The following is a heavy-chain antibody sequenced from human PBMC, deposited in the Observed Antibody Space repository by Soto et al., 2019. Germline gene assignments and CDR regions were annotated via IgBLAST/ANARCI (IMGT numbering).Heavy chain of an antibody. J-gene: IGHJ4*02. CDR1: GGTFSSYA. Sequence: QVQLVQSGAEVQKPGSSVKVSCKASGGTFSSYAISWVRQAPGQGLEWMGGIIPIFGTANYAQKFQGRVTITADESTSTAYMEVSRLGSEDTAVYYCARPAGRDGYNYHYWGQGTLVTVSS. V-gene: IGHV1-69*01. CDR3: ARPAGRDGYNYHY. CDR2: IIPIFGTA. D-gene: IGHD5-12*01.